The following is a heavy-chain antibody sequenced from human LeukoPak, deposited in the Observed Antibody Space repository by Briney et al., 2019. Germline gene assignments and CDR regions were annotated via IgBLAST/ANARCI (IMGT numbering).Heavy chain of an antibody. D-gene: IGHD2-8*02. CDR2: IFPSGGEI. CDR3: ATYRQVLLPFES. Sequence: GGSLRLSCAASGFTFSTFAMIWVRQPPGKGLEWVSSIFPSGGEIHYADSVKGRFTIFRGNSKSTLTLQMNSLRAEDTAIYYCATYRQVLLPFESWGQGTLVTVSS. V-gene: IGHV3-23*01. J-gene: IGHJ4*02. CDR1: GFTFSTFA.